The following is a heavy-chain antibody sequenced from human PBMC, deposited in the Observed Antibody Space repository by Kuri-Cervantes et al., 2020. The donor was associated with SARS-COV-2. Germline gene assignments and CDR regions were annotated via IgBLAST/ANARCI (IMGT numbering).Heavy chain of an antibody. CDR3: ARVAGEGPIYYYYMDV. Sequence: GGSLRLSCVASGFTFSKYTMNWVRQAPGKALEWVSSISGSRSYIYYADSVKGRFTISSDNAKNSLYLQMNSLGGEDTAVYYCARVAGEGPIYYYYMDVWGRGTAVTVSS. J-gene: IGHJ6*03. D-gene: IGHD2-21*01. V-gene: IGHV3-21*01. CDR2: ISGSRSYI. CDR1: GFTFSKYT.